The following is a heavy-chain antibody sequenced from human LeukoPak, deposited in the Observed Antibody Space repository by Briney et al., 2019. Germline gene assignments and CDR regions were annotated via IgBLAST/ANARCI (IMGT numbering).Heavy chain of an antibody. CDR1: GFTFSSYA. D-gene: IGHD3-10*01. Sequence: PGGSLRLSCAASGFTFSSYAMSWVRQAPGKGLEWVSAISGSGGSTYYADSVKGRFTISRDNSKNTLYLQMNSQRAEDTAVYYCAKGLLRYYYYYMDVWGKGTTVTVSS. J-gene: IGHJ6*03. CDR3: AKGLLRYYYYYMDV. V-gene: IGHV3-23*01. CDR2: ISGSGGST.